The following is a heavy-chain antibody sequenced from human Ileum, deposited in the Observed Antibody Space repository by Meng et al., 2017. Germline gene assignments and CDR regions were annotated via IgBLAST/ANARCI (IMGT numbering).Heavy chain of an antibody. J-gene: IGHJ4*02. CDR2: IYLAGSP. Sequence: QVELQESAPGLVAPSGTLSLTCTVSCGSISSSFYWSWVRQSPGKGLEWIGQIYLAGSPNYNPSLESRVTISVDKSKNQFSLRLTSVTAADTAIFYCVRHGGKYFDSWGQGTLVTVSS. CDR1: CGSISSSFY. CDR3: VRHGGKYFDS. V-gene: IGHV4-4*02. D-gene: IGHD2-15*01.